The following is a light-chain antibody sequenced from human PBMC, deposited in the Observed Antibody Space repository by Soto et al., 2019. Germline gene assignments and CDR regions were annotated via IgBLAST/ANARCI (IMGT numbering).Light chain of an antibody. CDR2: SAS. CDR1: QSISTY. J-gene: IGKJ4*01. CDR3: QQNFNIILT. V-gene: IGKV1-39*01. Sequence: DIQLTPSPSTLSASVVDTVTITCRASQSISTYLNWWQHKPGTAPRLLISSASNLHTGVPSRFSGSGSGAAFTLTIRSLQPENSATYFCQQNFNIILTFGGGTKVDIK.